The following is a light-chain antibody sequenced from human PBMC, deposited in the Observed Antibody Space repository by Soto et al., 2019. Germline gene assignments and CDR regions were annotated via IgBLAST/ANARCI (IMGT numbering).Light chain of an antibody. CDR3: CSYAGSSTPHVV. Sequence: QSALTQPASLYVSPGQSITISCTGTSTDVGSYNPVSWYQQHPGKAPKLMIYEGSKRPSGVSNRFSGSKSGNTASLTISGLQAEDEADYYCCSYAGSSTPHVVFGGGTQLTVL. J-gene: IGLJ2*01. CDR1: STDVGSYNP. V-gene: IGLV2-23*01. CDR2: EGS.